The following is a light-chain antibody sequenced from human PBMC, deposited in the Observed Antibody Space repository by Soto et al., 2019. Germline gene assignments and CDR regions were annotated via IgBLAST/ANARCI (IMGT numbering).Light chain of an antibody. CDR1: RSIGNS. V-gene: IGKV1-39*01. J-gene: IGKJ3*01. CDR3: QQTYTAPSFT. CDR2: AAS. Sequence: DIQMTQSPSSLSASVGDRVTITCRASRSIGNSLNWYQQKPGKAPNLLIYAASSLQGGVPSRFSGSGSGTDFTLPITSLQPEDFATFYCQQTYTAPSFTFGPGTKVDIK.